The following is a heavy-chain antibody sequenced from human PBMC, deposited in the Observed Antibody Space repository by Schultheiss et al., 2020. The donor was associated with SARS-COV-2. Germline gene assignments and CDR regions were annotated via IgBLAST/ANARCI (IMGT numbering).Heavy chain of an antibody. J-gene: IGHJ4*02. Sequence: SQTLSLTCTVSGGSISSGGYYWSWIRQPPGKGLEWIGHIYYSGNTNYNPSLKSRVSISVDTSKNQFSLRLTSLTAADTALYYCARQPSRTRSGLDYWGQGILVTVSS. CDR1: GGSISSGGYY. D-gene: IGHD2-2*01. CDR3: ARQPSRTRSGLDY. V-gene: IGHV4-31*03. CDR2: IYYSGNT.